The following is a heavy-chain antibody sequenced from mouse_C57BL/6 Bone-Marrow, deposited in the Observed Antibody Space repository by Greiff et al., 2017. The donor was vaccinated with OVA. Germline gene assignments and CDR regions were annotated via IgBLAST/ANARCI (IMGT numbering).Heavy chain of an antibody. V-gene: IGHV5-12*01. CDR3: ARGDFYAMDY. D-gene: IGHD3-3*01. Sequence: EVKLVESGGGLVQPGGSLTLSCAASGFTFSDYYMYWVRQTPEKRLEWVAYISNGGGSTYYPDTVKGRFTISRDNAKNTLYLQMSRLKSEDTAMYYCARGDFYAMDYWGQGTSVTVSS. J-gene: IGHJ4*01. CDR1: GFTFSDYY. CDR2: ISNGGGST.